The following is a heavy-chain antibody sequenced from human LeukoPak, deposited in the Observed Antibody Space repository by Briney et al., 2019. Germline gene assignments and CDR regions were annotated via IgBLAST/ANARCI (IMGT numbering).Heavy chain of an antibody. V-gene: IGHV3-21*01. CDR3: ARVLMVYAVYYFDY. D-gene: IGHD2-8*01. CDR1: GFTFSSYS. CDR2: ISSSSSYI. Sequence: GGSLRLSCAASGFTFSSYSMNWVRQAPGKGLEWVSSISSSSSYIYYADSVKGRFTISRDNAKNSLYMQMNSLGAEDTAVYYCARVLMVYAVYYFDYWGQGTLVTVSS. J-gene: IGHJ4*02.